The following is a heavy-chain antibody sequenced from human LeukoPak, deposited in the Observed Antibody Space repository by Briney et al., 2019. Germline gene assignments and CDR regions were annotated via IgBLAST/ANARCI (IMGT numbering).Heavy chain of an antibody. CDR1: GYSFTSYW. Sequence: GESLKISCKGSGYSFTSYWISWVRQMPGKDLEWMGRIDTSDSYTNYSPSFQGHVTISADKSISTAYLQWSSLKASDTAMYYCARDPMVRGVIITKDYYYYYGMDVWGKGTTVTVSS. V-gene: IGHV5-10-1*01. CDR2: IDTSDSYT. D-gene: IGHD3-10*01. J-gene: IGHJ6*04. CDR3: ARDPMVRGVIITKDYYYYYGMDV.